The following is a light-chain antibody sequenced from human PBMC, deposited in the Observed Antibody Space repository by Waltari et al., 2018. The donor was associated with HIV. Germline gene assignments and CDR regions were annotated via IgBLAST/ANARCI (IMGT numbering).Light chain of an antibody. CDR2: GTS. Sequence: DIQMTQSQSFLSASVGDRVTVTCRASQDINRYFAWYQQKPGKAPKLLIYGTSFLSSGVPSRCRGSGSGTEFTLTITSLHPEECATYYCQQVYSYPLTVGPGNKVDI. CDR3: QQVYSYPLT. CDR1: QDINRY. J-gene: IGKJ3*01. V-gene: IGKV1-9*01.